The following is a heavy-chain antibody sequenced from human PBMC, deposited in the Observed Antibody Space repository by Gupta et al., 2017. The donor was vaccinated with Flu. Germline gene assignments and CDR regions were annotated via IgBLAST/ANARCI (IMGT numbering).Heavy chain of an antibody. CDR1: GFTFSSYD. Sequence: EVQLVESGGGLVQPGGSLSLSCAASGFTFSSYDMHWVRQATGKGLEWVSAIGTAGDTYYPGSVKGRFTISRENAKNSLYLQMNSLRAGDTAVYYCARGPIYGGPDYWGQGTLVTVSS. V-gene: IGHV3-13*01. CDR3: ARGPIYGGPDY. D-gene: IGHD4-17*01. CDR2: IGTAGDT. J-gene: IGHJ4*02.